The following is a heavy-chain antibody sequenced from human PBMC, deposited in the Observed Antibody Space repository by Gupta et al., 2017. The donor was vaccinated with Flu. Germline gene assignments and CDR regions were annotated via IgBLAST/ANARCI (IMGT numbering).Heavy chain of an antibody. CDR2: IYYSGSI. V-gene: IGHV4-31*03. J-gene: IGHJ6*02. D-gene: IGHD1-1*01. CDR1: GGSISSGGYY. Sequence: QVQLQESGPGLVKPSQTLSLTCTVSGGSISSGGYYWSWIRQHPGKGLEWIGYIYYSGSIYYNPSLKSRVTISVDTSKNQFSLKLSSVTAADTAVYYCARERAGRVPDYGMDVWGQGTTVTVSS. CDR3: ARERAGRVPDYGMDV.